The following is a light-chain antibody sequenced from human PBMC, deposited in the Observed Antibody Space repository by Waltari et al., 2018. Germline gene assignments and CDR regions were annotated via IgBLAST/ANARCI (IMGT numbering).Light chain of an antibody. CDR3: QTWGAGIRV. J-gene: IGLJ3*02. CDR2: VNSDGSH. Sequence: QLVLTQSPSASASLGASVKLPCTLDSGHTYYAIAWHPQQPEKGPRHLMKVNSDGSHSKGDGIPDRFSGSSSGAERYLTISSLQSEDEADYYCQTWGAGIRVFGGGTKLTVL. CDR1: SGHTYYA. V-gene: IGLV4-69*01.